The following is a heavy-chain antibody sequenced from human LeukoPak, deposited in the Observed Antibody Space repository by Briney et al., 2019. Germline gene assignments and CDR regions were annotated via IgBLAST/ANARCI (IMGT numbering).Heavy chain of an antibody. CDR1: GGSFSSHY. CDR2: IYYSGIT. V-gene: IGHV4-59*11. CDR3: ARVRSSGYYIYFDF. J-gene: IGHJ4*02. Sequence: SETLSLTCSASGGSFSSHYWSWVRQPPGKGLEWIGNIYYSGITNYNPSLKNRVTISVDMSKVQFSLKLRSVTAADTAVYYCARVRSSGYYIYFDFWGQGSLVTVSS. D-gene: IGHD3-3*01.